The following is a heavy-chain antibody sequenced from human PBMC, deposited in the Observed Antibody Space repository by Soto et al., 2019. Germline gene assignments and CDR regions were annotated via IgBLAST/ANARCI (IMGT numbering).Heavy chain of an antibody. CDR1: GYTFTSYD. V-gene: IGHV1-8*01. CDR3: ARGRADGDFGNWIDP. J-gene: IGHJ5*02. CDR2: MNPKNGNT. Sequence: QVQLVQSGAEVKKPGASVKVSCKASGYTFTSYDINWVRQATGQGLEWMGWMNPKNGNTGYAQKCQGRVTMSRETSISTVYMELSSLSFDDTAVYYCARGRADGDFGNWIDPWGQGALVTVSS. D-gene: IGHD4-17*01.